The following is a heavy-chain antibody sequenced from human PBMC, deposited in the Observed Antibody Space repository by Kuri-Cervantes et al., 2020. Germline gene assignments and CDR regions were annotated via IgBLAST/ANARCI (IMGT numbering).Heavy chain of an antibody. J-gene: IGHJ5*02. CDR3: ANSXSHTTMTT. CDR2: XNPXXGGA. V-gene: IGHV1-2*02. Sequence: ASVKVSXKASXXXXXXYXINXVRQXXXQGLXWXXXXNPXXGGAXXXQKFXGXVTMTXDTSISTVYMXXSRLRSXDTAVYYCANSXSHTTMTTWGQGTLVTVSS. CDR1: XXXXXXYX. D-gene: IGHD5-18*01.